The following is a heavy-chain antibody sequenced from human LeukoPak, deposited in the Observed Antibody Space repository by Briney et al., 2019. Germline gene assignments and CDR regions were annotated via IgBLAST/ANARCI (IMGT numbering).Heavy chain of an antibody. CDR3: ARDRRLASFDY. J-gene: IGHJ4*02. CDR2: ITGRGENT. CDR1: GFTFSSYE. V-gene: IGHV3-23*01. D-gene: IGHD6-25*01. Sequence: PGGSLRLSCAASGFTFSSYEMNWVRQAPGKGLEWVSGITGRGENTYYADSVKGRFTISRDNSKNTLYLQMNSLRAEDAAIYYCARDRRLASFDYGGQGTLVTVSS.